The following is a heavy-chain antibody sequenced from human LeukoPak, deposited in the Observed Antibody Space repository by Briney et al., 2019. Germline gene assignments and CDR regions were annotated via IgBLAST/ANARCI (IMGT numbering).Heavy chain of an antibody. D-gene: IGHD6-13*01. V-gene: IGHV4-34*01. CDR3: ANSAAAGLLLFDY. CDR2: INHSGTT. J-gene: IGHJ4*02. Sequence: PSETLSLTCAVYGGSFSGYYWSWIRQPPGKGLEWIGEINHSGTTNYNPSLKSRVTMSVDTSKNQFSLKMRSLTAADTAVYYCANSAAAGLLLFDYWGQGTLVTVSS. CDR1: GGSFSGYY.